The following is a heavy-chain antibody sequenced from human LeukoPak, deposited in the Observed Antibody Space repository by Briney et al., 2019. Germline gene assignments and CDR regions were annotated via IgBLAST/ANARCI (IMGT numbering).Heavy chain of an antibody. Sequence: KASVNLSLTGAGYALSFSGYYWRWNRQPPGHGLKWLGEINNSGSANYNQFLKRRATISVDTSKNQFSLKLSSVTAADTAVYYCASVVGSWYKGFDSWGQGTMVTVSS. J-gene: IGHJ5*01. V-gene: IGHV4-34*01. D-gene: IGHD1-1*01. CDR3: ASVVGSWYKGFDS. CDR2: INNSGSA. CDR1: ALSFSGYY.